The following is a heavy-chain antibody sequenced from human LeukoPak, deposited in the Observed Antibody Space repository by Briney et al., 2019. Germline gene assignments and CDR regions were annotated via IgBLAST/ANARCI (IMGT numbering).Heavy chain of an antibody. J-gene: IGHJ4*02. D-gene: IGHD2-15*01. V-gene: IGHV3-30*04. Sequence: GRSLRLSCAASGFTFSSYAMHWGRQATGKGLEWVAVISYDGSNKYYADSVKGRFTISRDNSKNTLYLQMNSLRAEDTAVYYCARWNCSGGSCSFDYWGQGTLVTVSS. CDR3: ARWNCSGGSCSFDY. CDR2: ISYDGSNK. CDR1: GFTFSSYA.